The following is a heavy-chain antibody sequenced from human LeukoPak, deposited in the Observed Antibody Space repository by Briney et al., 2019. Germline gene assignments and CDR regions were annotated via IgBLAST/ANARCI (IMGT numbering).Heavy chain of an antibody. Sequence: SETLSLTCTVSGGSISSGGYCWSWIRQHPGKGLEWIGYIYYSGSTYYNPSLKSRVTISVDTSKNQFSLKLSSVTAADTAVYYCATIGSEQLARFDYWGQGTLVTVSS. V-gene: IGHV4-31*03. CDR1: GGSISSGGYC. CDR3: ATIGSEQLARFDY. J-gene: IGHJ4*02. CDR2: IYYSGST. D-gene: IGHD6-6*01.